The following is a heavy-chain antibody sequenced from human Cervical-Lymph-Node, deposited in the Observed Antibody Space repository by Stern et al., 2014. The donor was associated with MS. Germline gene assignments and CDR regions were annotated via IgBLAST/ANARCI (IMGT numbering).Heavy chain of an antibody. Sequence: VQLVESGGGVVQPGRSLRLSCAASGFTFSAHGMHWVRQAPGKGLEWVAFIWYDGSNKYYADSVKGRFTISRDNSKNTLYLQLNSLRAEDTAVFYCARGLYYFDYWGRGTLVTVSS. CDR3: ARGLYYFDY. V-gene: IGHV3-33*01. CDR2: IWYDGSNK. CDR1: GFTFSAHG. J-gene: IGHJ4*02.